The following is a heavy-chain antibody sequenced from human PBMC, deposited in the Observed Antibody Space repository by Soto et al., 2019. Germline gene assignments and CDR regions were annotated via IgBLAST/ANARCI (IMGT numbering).Heavy chain of an antibody. Sequence: QVQLVQSGAEVKKPGASVKVSCKASGYTFTSYYLPWVRQAPGQGLELMGIINPSGGSTSYAQKSKGGVTMNRDASTSTVYMALSSLRSEDTAVYYCARDLHDSVGGSYRHTLYFGYWGQGTLVTVSS. D-gene: IGHD3-16*02. CDR2: INPSGGST. J-gene: IGHJ4*02. V-gene: IGHV1-46*01. CDR3: ARDLHDSVGGSYRHTLYFGY. CDR1: GYTFTSYY.